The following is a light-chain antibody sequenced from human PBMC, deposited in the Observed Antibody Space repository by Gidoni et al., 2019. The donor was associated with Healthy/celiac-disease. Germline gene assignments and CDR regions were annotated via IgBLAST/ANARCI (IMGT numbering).Light chain of an antibody. CDR2: SNN. CDR1: SSNIGSNT. CDR3: AAWDDSLNGPV. V-gene: IGLV1-44*01. J-gene: IGLJ3*02. Sequence: QSVLTQPPSASGTPGQRVTISCSGSSSNIGSNTVNWYQQLPGTAPKLLIYSNNQRPSGVPDRFPGSKSGTSASLAISGLQSEDEADYYRAAWDDSLNGPVFGGGTKLTVL.